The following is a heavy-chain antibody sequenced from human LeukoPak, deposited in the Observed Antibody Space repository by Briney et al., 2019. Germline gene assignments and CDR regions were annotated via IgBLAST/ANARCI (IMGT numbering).Heavy chain of an antibody. CDR3: AGGVSTEARY. V-gene: IGHV1-69*05. D-gene: IGHD2-21*01. CDR1: GYTFTGYY. J-gene: IGHJ4*02. Sequence: SVKVSCKASGYTFTGYYMHWVRQAPGQGLEWMGGIIPIFGTANYAQKFQGRVTITTDESTSTAYMELSSLRSEDTAVYYCAGGVSTEARYWGQGTLVTVSS. CDR2: IIPIFGTA.